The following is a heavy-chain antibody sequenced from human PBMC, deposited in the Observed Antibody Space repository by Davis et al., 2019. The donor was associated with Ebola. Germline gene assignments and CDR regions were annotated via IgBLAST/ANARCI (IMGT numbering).Heavy chain of an antibody. J-gene: IGHJ6*02. Sequence: AASVKVSCKASGYTFTTYPIHWVRQAPGEGLEWVGWINGGNGDTKCSQKFQGRVTFTRDASASTAYMELSSLRSEDTAMYYCARDGDVWGQGTTVTVSS. CDR2: INGGNGDT. CDR3: ARDGDV. V-gene: IGHV1-3*01. CDR1: GYTFTTYP.